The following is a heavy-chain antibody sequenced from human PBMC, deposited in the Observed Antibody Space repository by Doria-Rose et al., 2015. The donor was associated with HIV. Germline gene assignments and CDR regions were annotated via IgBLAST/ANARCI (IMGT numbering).Heavy chain of an antibody. D-gene: IGHD6-13*01. V-gene: IGHV2-26*01. CDR2: IFADDER. J-gene: IGHJ4*02. Sequence: SGPVLVKPTETLTLTCTVSGVSLSSPGMGVSWIRQPPGKALEWLANIFADDERSYKSSLKSRLTIARGTCKSQVVLTMTDRDPVDTATYYCARIKSSRWYHKYYFDFWGQGTLVIVSA. CDR1: GVSLSSPGMG. CDR3: ARIKSSRWYHKYYFDF.